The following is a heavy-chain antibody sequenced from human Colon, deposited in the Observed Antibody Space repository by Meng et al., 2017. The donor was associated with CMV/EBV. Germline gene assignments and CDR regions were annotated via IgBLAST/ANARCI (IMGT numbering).Heavy chain of an antibody. CDR2: IYSSGRT. CDR3: ARVSSAGLALDV. J-gene: IGHJ3*01. D-gene: IGHD3-22*01. V-gene: IGHV3-53*01. CDR1: GISGSGNY. Sequence: GESLKISCVVSGISGSGNYMTWVRQAPGKGLEWLSVIYSSGRTFYGDSAKGRFTISRDTSQNTVYLQMDTLRVEDTAMYYCARVSSAGLALDVWGQGTMVTVSS.